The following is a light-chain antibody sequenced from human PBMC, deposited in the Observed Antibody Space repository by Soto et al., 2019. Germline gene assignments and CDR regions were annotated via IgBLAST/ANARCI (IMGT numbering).Light chain of an antibody. CDR2: RAS. Sequence: ILLTQSPATLSLSPGERATLSCRASQSIRNNFLAWYQHNPGQAPSLLIYRASTRASGIPDRFSGSGSGTDFTLTISRLEPEDVALYFCQQYGGSMETFGQGTKVDIK. J-gene: IGKJ1*01. CDR1: QSIRNNF. V-gene: IGKV3-20*01. CDR3: QQYGGSMET.